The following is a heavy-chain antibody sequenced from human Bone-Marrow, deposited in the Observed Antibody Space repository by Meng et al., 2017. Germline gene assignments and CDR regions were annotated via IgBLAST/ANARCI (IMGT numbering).Heavy chain of an antibody. Sequence: GGSLRLSCAASGFTFDDYAMHWVRQAPGKGLEWVSVIYSGGSTYYADSVKGRFTISRDNSKNTLYLQMNSLRAEDTAVYYCARELLRYFGGLSQGGDYWGQGTLVTVSS. CDR1: GFTFDDYA. D-gene: IGHD3-9*01. CDR2: IYSGGST. CDR3: ARELLRYFGGLSQGGDY. J-gene: IGHJ4*02. V-gene: IGHV3-NL1*01.